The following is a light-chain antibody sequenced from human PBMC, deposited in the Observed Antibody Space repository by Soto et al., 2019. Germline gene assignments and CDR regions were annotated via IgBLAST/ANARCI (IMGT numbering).Light chain of an antibody. CDR1: QSVHSN. J-gene: IGKJ3*01. CDR3: QQYTKWPR. CDR2: GAS. V-gene: IGKV3-15*01. Sequence: EVVMTQTPATLSVSPGEGATLSCRASQSVHSNLAWYQQKPGQAPRLLIFGASTRATDIPARFSGSGSGTEFTLTISSLQSDDFALYYCQQYTKWPRFGPGTKVDIK.